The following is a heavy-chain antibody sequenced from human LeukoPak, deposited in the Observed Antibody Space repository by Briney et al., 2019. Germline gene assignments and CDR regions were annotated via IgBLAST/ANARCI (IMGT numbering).Heavy chain of an antibody. CDR2: INSDGSNT. D-gene: IGHD6-13*01. V-gene: IGHV3-74*01. CDR1: GFTFSSYW. Sequence: TGGSLRLSCAASGFTFSSYWMNWVRQAPGKGLVWVSRINSDGSNTKYADSVKGRFTISRDNAKNTLYLQMNSLRGEDTAVYYCATPSDSSSLGGGFDYWGQGTLVTVSS. J-gene: IGHJ4*02. CDR3: ATPSDSSSLGGGFDY.